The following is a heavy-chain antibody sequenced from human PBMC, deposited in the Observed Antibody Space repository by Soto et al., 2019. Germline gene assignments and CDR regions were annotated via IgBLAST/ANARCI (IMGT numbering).Heavy chain of an antibody. CDR1: GFTVSSNY. CDR3: AGGEMVRGLYFYYDMDV. J-gene: IGHJ6*02. CDR2: LYSGGNN. Sequence: GGSLRLSCAASGFTVSSNYMNWIRRAPGKGLEWVSVLYSGGNNYYSDSVKSRFTNSKDNSKNTLYLQLNSLSVEDTAVYYCAGGEMVRGLYFYYDMDVWGQGTTVTVSS. V-gene: IGHV3-53*01. D-gene: IGHD3-10*01.